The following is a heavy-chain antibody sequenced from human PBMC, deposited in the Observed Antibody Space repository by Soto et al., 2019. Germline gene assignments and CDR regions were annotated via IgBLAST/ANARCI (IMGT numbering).Heavy chain of an antibody. V-gene: IGHV3-23*01. J-gene: IGHJ4*02. CDR1: GFTFSSYA. Sequence: GGSLSLSCASFGFTFSSYAMSWFRQAPGVGLVCVSAISGSGRSIFYADPVKGRFTISRDNSNITLYPQMNRLRAEDTAVYYCAKPLQSYSSSSQYFDYWGQGTLVTVSS. CDR2: ISGSGRSI. D-gene: IGHD6-6*01. CDR3: AKPLQSYSSSSQYFDY.